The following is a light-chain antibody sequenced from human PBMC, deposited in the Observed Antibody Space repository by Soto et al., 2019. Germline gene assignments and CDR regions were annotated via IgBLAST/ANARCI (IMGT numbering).Light chain of an antibody. CDR2: AAS. Sequence: AIRMTQSPSSFPASTGDRVTITCRASQGISSYLAWYQQKPGKAPKLLIYAASTLQSGVPSRFSGSGSGTDFTLTISCLQSEDFATYYCQQYYSYPLTFGGGTKVDIK. CDR3: QQYYSYPLT. V-gene: IGKV1-8*01. J-gene: IGKJ4*01. CDR1: QGISSY.